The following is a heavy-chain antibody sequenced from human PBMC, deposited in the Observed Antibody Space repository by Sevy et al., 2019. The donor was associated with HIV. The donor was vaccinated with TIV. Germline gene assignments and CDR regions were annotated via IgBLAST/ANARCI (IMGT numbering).Heavy chain of an antibody. CDR3: AKNPVWDDGSSPIDY. Sequence: GGSLRLSCAASGFTFSSNSMNWVRQAPGKGLEWVSWISSRSSYIYYTDSVKGRFITSRDDAKNSLYLDMHSLRVEDTAVYYCAKNPVWDDGSSPIDYWGQGTLVTVSS. CDR2: ISSRSSYI. CDR1: GFTFSSNS. D-gene: IGHD1-1*01. J-gene: IGHJ4*02. V-gene: IGHV3-21*01.